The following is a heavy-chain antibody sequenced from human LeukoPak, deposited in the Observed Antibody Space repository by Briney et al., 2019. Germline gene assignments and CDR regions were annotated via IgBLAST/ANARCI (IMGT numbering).Heavy chain of an antibody. Sequence: PGGSLRLSCAASGFTVSSNYMSWVRQAPGKGLEWVSVIYSGGSTYYADSVKGRFTISRDNSKNTLYLQMNSLRAEDTAVYYCWRRGEYSSGWYLNDYWGQGTLVTVSS. D-gene: IGHD6-19*01. V-gene: IGHV3-66*01. J-gene: IGHJ4*02. CDR3: WRRGEYSSGWYLNDY. CDR1: GFTVSSNY. CDR2: IYSGGST.